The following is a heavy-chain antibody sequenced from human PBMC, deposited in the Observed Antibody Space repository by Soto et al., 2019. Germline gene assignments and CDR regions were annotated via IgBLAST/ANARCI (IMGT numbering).Heavy chain of an antibody. CDR2: IIPIFGTA. V-gene: IGHV1-69*01. CDR1: GGTFSSYA. Sequence: QVPLVQSGAEVKKPGSSVKVSCKASGGTFSSYAISWVRQAPGQGLEWMGGIIPIFGTANYAQKFQGRVTITADECTSTAYPELRSLRSEDTAVYYCARDRGRYCSGGSCLTAPCYFDYWGQGTLVTVSS. J-gene: IGHJ4*02. CDR3: ARDRGRYCSGGSCLTAPCYFDY. D-gene: IGHD2-15*01.